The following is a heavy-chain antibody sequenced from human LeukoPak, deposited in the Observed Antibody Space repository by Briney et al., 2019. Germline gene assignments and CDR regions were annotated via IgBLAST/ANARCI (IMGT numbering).Heavy chain of an antibody. CDR1: GFTFSDYY. D-gene: IGHD6-13*01. CDR3: ARESSSWYGAFDI. V-gene: IGHV3-11*04. Sequence: GGSLRLSCAASGFTFSDYYMSWIRQAPGKGLEWVSYISSSGSTIYYADSVKGRFTISRDNAKKSLYLQMNSLRAEDTAVYYCARESSSWYGAFDIWGQGTMVTVSS. CDR2: ISSSGSTI. J-gene: IGHJ3*02.